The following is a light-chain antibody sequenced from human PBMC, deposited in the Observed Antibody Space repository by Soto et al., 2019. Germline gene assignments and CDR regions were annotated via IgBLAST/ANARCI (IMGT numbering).Light chain of an antibody. J-gene: IGKJ1*01. CDR1: QGIRTE. CDR3: LQDYDYPRT. Sequence: ATQMTQSPSSLSASVGDRVTIACRASQGIRTELGWYQQKAGEAPELLIYAASTLQSGVPPRFSGSGSGTAFTLTISSLQPEDFATYYCLQDYDYPRTFGQGTKV. V-gene: IGKV1-6*01. CDR2: AAS.